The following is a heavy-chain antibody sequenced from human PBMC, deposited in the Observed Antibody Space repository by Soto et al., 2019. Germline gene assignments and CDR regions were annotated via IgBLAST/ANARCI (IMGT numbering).Heavy chain of an antibody. J-gene: IGHJ5*02. D-gene: IGHD3-3*01. Sequence: PSETLSLTCAVYAGSVNGYYWNWIRHPPGKGLEWIGEINHTGGTHYNPSPKSRVTMSVDTSKNQFSLRLSSVTAADTAIYYCATRITVFGLLIPPFDPWGQGTQVTVSS. CDR3: ATRITVFGLLIPPFDP. CDR1: AGSVNGYY. V-gene: IGHV4-34*01. CDR2: INHTGGT.